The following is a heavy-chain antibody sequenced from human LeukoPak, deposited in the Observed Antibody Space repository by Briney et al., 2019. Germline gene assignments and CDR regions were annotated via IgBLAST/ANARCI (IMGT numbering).Heavy chain of an antibody. J-gene: IGHJ4*02. CDR2: INHSGST. D-gene: IGHD3-22*01. CDR3: ARVRALSYYDSSGDLYYFDY. CDR1: GGSFSGYY. Sequence: PSETLSLTCAVYGGSFSGYYWSWIRQPPGKGLEWIGEINHSGSTNYNPSLKSRVTISVDTSKNQFPLKLSSVTAADTAVYYCARVRALSYYDSSGDLYYFDYWGQGTLVTVSS. V-gene: IGHV4-34*01.